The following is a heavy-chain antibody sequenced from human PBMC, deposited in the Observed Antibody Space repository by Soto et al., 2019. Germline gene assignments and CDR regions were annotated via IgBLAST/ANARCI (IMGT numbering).Heavy chain of an antibody. J-gene: IGHJ4*02. CDR3: ARGVH. CDR2: IKPDGSEK. CDR1: GFTFSSDW. V-gene: IGHV3-7*01. D-gene: IGHD6-6*01. Sequence: EVQLVESGGGLVQPGGSLRLSCAASGFTFSSDWMSWVRQAPGRGLEWVANIKPDGSEKYYVDSVMDRFTISRDNAKYSLSLHMNSLRAEDTAVYYCARGVHWGQGTLVTVSS.